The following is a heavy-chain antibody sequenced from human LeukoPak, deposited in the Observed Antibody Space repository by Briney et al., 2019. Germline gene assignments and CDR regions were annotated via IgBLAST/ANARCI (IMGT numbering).Heavy chain of an antibody. CDR1: GGSFSGYY. V-gene: IGHV4-34*01. Sequence: SETLSLTCAVYGGSFSGYYWGWIRQPPGKGLEWIGEINHSGSTNYNPSLKSRVTISVDTSKNQFSLKLSSVTAADTAVYYCARTSGQWLVRYFQHWGQGTLVTVSS. J-gene: IGHJ1*01. D-gene: IGHD6-19*01. CDR3: ARTSGQWLVRYFQH. CDR2: INHSGST.